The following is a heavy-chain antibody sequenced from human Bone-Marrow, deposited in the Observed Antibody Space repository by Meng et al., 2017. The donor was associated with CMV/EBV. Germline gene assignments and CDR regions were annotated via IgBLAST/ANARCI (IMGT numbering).Heavy chain of an antibody. Sequence: ASVKVSCKASGYTFTSYGISWVRQAPGQGLEWMGWISAYNGNTNYAQKLQGRVTMTTDTSTSTAYMELRSLRSDDTAVYYCARAGYCSSTSCYTLRFGEHYYGMDVWGQGTTVTVSS. J-gene: IGHJ6*02. CDR3: ARAGYCSSTSCYTLRFGEHYYGMDV. CDR1: GYTFTSYG. D-gene: IGHD2-2*02. CDR2: ISAYNGNT. V-gene: IGHV1-18*01.